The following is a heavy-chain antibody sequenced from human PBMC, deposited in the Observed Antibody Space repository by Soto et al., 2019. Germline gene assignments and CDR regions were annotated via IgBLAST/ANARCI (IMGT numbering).Heavy chain of an antibody. V-gene: IGHV3-7*01. CDR2: INQDGRET. Sequence: GGSLRPSCAASGFIFSSYWMNWVRQAPGKGLEWVASINQDGRETYYVDSVKGRFTISRDNAKNSLYLQVNGLRAEDTAVYYCARDGEAPGLYLDYWGQGTLVTVSS. CDR3: ARDGEAPGLYLDY. D-gene: IGHD7-27*01. CDR1: GFIFSSYW. J-gene: IGHJ4*02.